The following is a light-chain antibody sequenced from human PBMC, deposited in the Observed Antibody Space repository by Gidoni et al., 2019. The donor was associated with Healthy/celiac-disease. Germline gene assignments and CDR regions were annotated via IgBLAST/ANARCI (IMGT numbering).Light chain of an antibody. Sequence: SSELTQDPAVSVALGQTVRSTCQGDRLRSYYASWYQQKPGQAPVLVIYGKNNRPSGIPDRFSGSSSGNTASWTITGAQAEDEADYYCNSRDSSGNLVVFGGGTKLTVL. CDR2: GKN. V-gene: IGLV3-19*01. J-gene: IGLJ2*01. CDR3: NSRDSSGNLVV. CDR1: RLRSYY.